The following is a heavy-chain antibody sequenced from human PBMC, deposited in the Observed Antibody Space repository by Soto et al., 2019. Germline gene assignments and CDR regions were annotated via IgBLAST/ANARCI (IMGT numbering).Heavy chain of an antibody. J-gene: IGHJ4*02. Sequence: SETLSLTCTVSGGSVSRYYWSWIRQPPGKGLEWIGYMYNTGSTVYNPSLKSRVTISVDKSKNQFSLKLSSVTAADTAVYYCARDQNSNYYFDYWGQGTLVTVSS. CDR2: MYNTGST. V-gene: IGHV4-59*02. CDR3: ARDQNSNYYFDY. D-gene: IGHD4-4*01. CDR1: GGSVSRYY.